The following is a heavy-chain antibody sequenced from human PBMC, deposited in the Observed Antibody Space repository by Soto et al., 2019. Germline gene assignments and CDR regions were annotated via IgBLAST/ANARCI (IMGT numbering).Heavy chain of an antibody. V-gene: IGHV3-64*01. D-gene: IGHD6-19*01. J-gene: IGHJ4*02. Sequence: EVQLVESGGGLVQPGGSLRLSCAASGFTFSGYSMFWVRQAPGKGLEYVSTINTNGVNTFYAKSVKGRFTISRDNSKNTMYIQMGSLRAEDLAVYYCERGRVEDSSGWATYFDYGGQGTLVTVSS. CDR1: GFTFSGYS. CDR3: ERGRVEDSSGWATYFDY. CDR2: INTNGVNT.